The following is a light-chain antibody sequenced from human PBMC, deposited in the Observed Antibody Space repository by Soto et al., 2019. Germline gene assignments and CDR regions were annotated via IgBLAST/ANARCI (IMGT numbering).Light chain of an antibody. CDR2: GAS. CDR1: QSVDIS. V-gene: IGKV3-15*01. CDR3: QQYRSWPRT. J-gene: IGKJ1*01. Sequence: EIVLTQSPATLSVSPGERVIPSCRASQSVDISLAWYQQKPGQAPRLLIYGASTRATDMPGTFSGRGSGTEFTLTITSLRPEDFGVYYCQQYRSWPRTFGQGTKVDIK.